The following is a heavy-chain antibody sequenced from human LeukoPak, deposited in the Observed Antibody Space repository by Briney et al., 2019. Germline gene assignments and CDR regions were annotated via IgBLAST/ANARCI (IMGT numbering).Heavy chain of an antibody. CDR2: ISYDGSNK. CDR1: GFTFSRYA. J-gene: IGHJ4*02. V-gene: IGHV3-30*04. D-gene: IGHD3-9*01. Sequence: GGSLRLSCAASGFTFSRYAMHWVRQAPGKGLEWVAVISYDGSNKYYADSVKGRFTVSRDNSKNTLYLQVNSLRAEDTAVYYCARDGKEISYYDIWTGYSEYYFDYWGQGTLVTVSS. CDR3: ARDGKEISYYDIWTGYSEYYFDY.